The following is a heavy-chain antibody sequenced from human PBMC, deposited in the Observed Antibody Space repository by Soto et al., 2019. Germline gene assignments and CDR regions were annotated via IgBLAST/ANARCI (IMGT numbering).Heavy chain of an antibody. V-gene: IGHV3-30*18. CDR2: ISYDGSNK. Sequence: QVQLVESGGGVVQPGRSLRLSCAASGFTFSSYGMHWVRQAPGKGLEWVAVISYDGSNKYYADSVKGRFTISRDNSKNTLYLQMNSLRAEDTSVYYCAKDHLSYYDDSSGYFPEFDYWGQGTLVTVSS. CDR1: GFTFSSYG. D-gene: IGHD3-22*01. J-gene: IGHJ4*02. CDR3: AKDHLSYYDDSSGYFPEFDY.